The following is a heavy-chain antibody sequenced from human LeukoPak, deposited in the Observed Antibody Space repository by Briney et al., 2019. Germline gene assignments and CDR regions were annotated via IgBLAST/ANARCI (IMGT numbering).Heavy chain of an antibody. CDR3: ARDLRVLRFSFPPYYYGMDV. CDR1: GFTFSVYW. CDR2: IKQDGSEK. V-gene: IGHV3-7*01. J-gene: IGHJ6*02. D-gene: IGHD3-3*01. Sequence: PGGSLRLSCAASGFTFSVYWMTWFRQAPGKGLEWVANIKQDGSEKYYVDSVKGRFTISRDNAESSLYLHMNSLRAEDTAVYYCARDLRVLRFSFPPYYYGMDVWGQGTTVTVSS.